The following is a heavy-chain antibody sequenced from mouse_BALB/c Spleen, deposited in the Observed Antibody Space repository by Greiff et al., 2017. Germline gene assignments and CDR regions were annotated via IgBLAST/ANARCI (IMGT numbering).Heavy chain of an antibody. Sequence: EVQGVESGGGLVQPGGSLKLSCAASGFTFSSYTMSWVRQTPEKRLEWVAYISNGGGSTYYPDTVKGRFTISRDNAKNTLYLQMSSLKSEDTAMYYCARHGTEPYFDYWGQGTTLTVSS. D-gene: IGHD4-1*01. CDR2: ISNGGGST. V-gene: IGHV5-12-2*01. CDR1: GFTFSSYT. J-gene: IGHJ2*01. CDR3: ARHGTEPYFDY.